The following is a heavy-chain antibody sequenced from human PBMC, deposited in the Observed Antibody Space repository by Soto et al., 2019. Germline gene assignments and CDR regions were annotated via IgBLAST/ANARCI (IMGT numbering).Heavy chain of an antibody. V-gene: IGHV5-51*01. J-gene: IGHJ6*01. CDR2: ILPDDSDT. D-gene: IGHD2-2*02. CDR3: VRQGFSKRYIYAADV. CDR1: GYSFKSYW. Sequence: GVSLKVSWKAAGYSFKSYWIGWVGKTPGNSLEWMGVILPDDSDTKYSAAFQVRVVISADRTMTTAYLRLRSLETEDSATPFCVRQGFSKRYIYAADVWGPGTTVTVPA.